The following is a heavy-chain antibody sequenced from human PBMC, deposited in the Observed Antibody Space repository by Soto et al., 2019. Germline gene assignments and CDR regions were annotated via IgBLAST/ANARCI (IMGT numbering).Heavy chain of an antibody. CDR1: GFSLNTRGVG. CDR2: IYWDDDK. J-gene: IGHJ4*02. Sequence: GPTLVNPTQTLTLTCAFSGFSLNTRGVGVGWIRQPPGKALEWLALIYWDDDKRYSPSLKSRLTITKDTSKNQVVLTMTNMDPVDTPTYYCAHRRDAYYFDYWGQGTLVTVSS. D-gene: IGHD2-21*01. CDR3: AHRRDAYYFDY. V-gene: IGHV2-5*02.